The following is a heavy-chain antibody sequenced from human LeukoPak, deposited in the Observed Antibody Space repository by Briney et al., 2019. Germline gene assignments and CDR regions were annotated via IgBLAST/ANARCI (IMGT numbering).Heavy chain of an antibody. CDR1: GFTFSSYW. V-gene: IGHV3-7*03. Sequence: GGSLRLSCAASGFTFSSYWMSWVRQAPGKGLEWVANIKQDGSEKYYVDSVKGRFTISRDNAKNSLYLQMNSLRAEDTAVYYCARGPYYYGLYYFDYWGQGTLVTVSS. D-gene: IGHD3-10*01. CDR2: IKQDGSEK. J-gene: IGHJ4*02. CDR3: ARGPYYYGLYYFDY.